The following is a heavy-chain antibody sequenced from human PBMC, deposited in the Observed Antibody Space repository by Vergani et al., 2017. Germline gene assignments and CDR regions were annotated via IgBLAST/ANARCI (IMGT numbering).Heavy chain of an antibody. V-gene: IGHV4-34*01. J-gene: IGHJ5*02. CDR1: GGSFSGYY. D-gene: IGHD4-17*01. Sequence: QVQLQQWGAGLLKPSETLSLTCAVYGGSFSGYYWSWIRQPPGKGLEWIGEINHSGSTNYNPSLKSRVTISVDTSKNQFSLKLSSVTAAATAVYYCARGADYGDYGRWFDPWGQGTLVTVSS. CDR2: INHSGST. CDR3: ARGADYGDYGRWFDP.